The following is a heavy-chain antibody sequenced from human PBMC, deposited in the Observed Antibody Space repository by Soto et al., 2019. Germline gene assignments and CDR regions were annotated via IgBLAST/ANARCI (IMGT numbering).Heavy chain of an antibody. V-gene: IGHV3-30-3*01. Sequence: PGGSLRLSCAASGFTFSSYAMHWVRQAPGKGLEWVAVISYDGSNRYYADSVKGRFTISRDNSKNTLYLQMNSLRAEDTAVYYCARVNYDSSSRGGRYFDYWGQGTLVTVSS. CDR3: ARVNYDSSSRGGRYFDY. D-gene: IGHD6-6*01. CDR2: ISYDGSNR. J-gene: IGHJ4*02. CDR1: GFTFSSYA.